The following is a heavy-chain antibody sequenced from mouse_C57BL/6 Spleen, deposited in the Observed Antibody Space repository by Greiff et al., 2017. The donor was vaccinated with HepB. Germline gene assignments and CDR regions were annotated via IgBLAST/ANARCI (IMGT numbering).Heavy chain of an antibody. J-gene: IGHJ2*01. CDR3: ARWGTTVGY. V-gene: IGHV1-50*01. D-gene: IGHD1-1*01. Sequence: VQLQQSGAELVKPGASVKLSCKASGYTFTSYWMQWVKQRPGQGLEWIGEIDPSDSYTNYNQKFKGKATLTVDTSSSTAYMQLSSLTSEDSAVYYCARWGTTVGYGGQGTTLTVSS. CDR1: GYTFTSYW. CDR2: IDPSDSYT.